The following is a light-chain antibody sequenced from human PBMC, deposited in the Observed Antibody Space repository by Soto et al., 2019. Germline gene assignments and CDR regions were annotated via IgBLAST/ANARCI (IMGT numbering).Light chain of an antibody. CDR2: DAS. Sequence: EIVLTQSPVTLSLLPGERATLSCRASQSVGSSLAWYQHKGGQAPRLLLYDASNRATGIPARFSGSGSGTDITLTISSLEPEDFAVYYCQQRSSWITFGQGTRLEIE. V-gene: IGKV3-11*01. CDR1: QSVGSS. J-gene: IGKJ5*01. CDR3: QQRSSWIT.